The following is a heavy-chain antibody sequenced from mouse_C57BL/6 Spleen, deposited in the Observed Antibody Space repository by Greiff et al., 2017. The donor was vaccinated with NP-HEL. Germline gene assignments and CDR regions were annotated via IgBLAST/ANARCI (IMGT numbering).Heavy chain of an antibody. CDR2: ISSGSSTI. D-gene: IGHD1-1*01. J-gene: IGHJ3*01. V-gene: IGHV5-17*01. CDR3: ARGDYGSSAWFAY. CDR1: GFTFSDYG. Sequence: EVMLVESGGGLVKPGGSLKLSCAASGFTFSDYGMHWVRQAPEKGLEWVAYISSGSSTIYYADTVKGRFTISRDNAKNTLFLQMTSLRSEDTAMYYCARGDYGSSAWFAYWGQGTLGTVSA.